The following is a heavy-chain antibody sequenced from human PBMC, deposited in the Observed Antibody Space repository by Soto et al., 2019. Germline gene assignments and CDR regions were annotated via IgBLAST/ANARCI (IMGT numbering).Heavy chain of an antibody. Sequence: EAQLLESGGGLVQPGGSLRLSCVGSGFTFRDHAMRWVRQAPGRGLEWVSAISANGGSIQHADSVKGRFSVSRDNAKNTVKRRNDNPRTGDSALYYCAQYRFYCTPGWFDPWGQGSRVIVSS. CDR2: ISANGGSI. V-gene: IGHV3-23*01. D-gene: IGHD2-15*01. J-gene: IGHJ5*02. CDR3: AQYRFYCTPGWFDP. CDR1: GFTFRDHA.